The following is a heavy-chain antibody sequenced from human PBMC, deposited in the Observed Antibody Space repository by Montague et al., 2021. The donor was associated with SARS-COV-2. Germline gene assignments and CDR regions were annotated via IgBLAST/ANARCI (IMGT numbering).Heavy chain of an antibody. Sequence: SETLSLTCAVYGGSFSGYYWGWIRQPPGKGLEWIGEINHSGSTNXNPSLKSRVTISVDTSKNQFSLKLSSVTAADAAVYYCARGRYSSSWYGRKNWFDPWGQGTLVTVSS. D-gene: IGHD6-13*01. CDR2: INHSGST. CDR3: ARGRYSSSWYGRKNWFDP. CDR1: GGSFSGYY. J-gene: IGHJ5*02. V-gene: IGHV4-34*01.